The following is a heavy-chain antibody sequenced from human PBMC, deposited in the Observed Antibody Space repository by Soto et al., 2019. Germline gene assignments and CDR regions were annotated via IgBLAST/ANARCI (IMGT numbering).Heavy chain of an antibody. D-gene: IGHD2-21*02. Sequence: EVQLVESGGGLVQPGGSLRLSCAVSGFTFGSYWMNWVRLIPGKGLEWVAYIKPDGSAKYYVDSVKGRFTISRDNAKNSLYLQMNSLRVEDTSVYYFARAGYCGPGCYWYFDYWGQGTLVTVSS. CDR2: IKPDGSAK. CDR3: ARAGYCGPGCYWYFDY. CDR1: GFTFGSYW. V-gene: IGHV3-7*01. J-gene: IGHJ4*02.